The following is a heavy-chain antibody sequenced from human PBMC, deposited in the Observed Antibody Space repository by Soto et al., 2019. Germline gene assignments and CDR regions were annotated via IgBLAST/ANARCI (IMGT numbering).Heavy chain of an antibody. V-gene: IGHV3-9*01. D-gene: IGHD3-10*01. CDR3: AKDGAKFGESMFYYYYYYMDV. CDR1: GFTFDDYA. J-gene: IGHJ6*03. CDR2: ISWNSGSI. Sequence: GGSLRLSCAASGFTFDDYAMHWVRQAPGKGLEWVSGISWNSGSIGYADSVKGRFTISRDNAKNSLYLQMNSLRAEDTALYYCAKDGAKFGESMFYYYYYYMDVWGKGTTVTVSS.